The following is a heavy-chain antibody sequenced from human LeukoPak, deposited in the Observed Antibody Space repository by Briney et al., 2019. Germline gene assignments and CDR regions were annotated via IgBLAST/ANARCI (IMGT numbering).Heavy chain of an antibody. CDR3: AKDERYYDYVWGSLDY. CDR1: GFTVSGNY. Sequence: GGSLRLSCAASGFTVSGNYMSWVRQAPGKGLEWVSVIFSGGSTYYADSVKGRFTISRDNSKNTLYLQMNSLRAEDTAVYYCAKDERYYDYVWGSLDYWGQGTLVTVSS. D-gene: IGHD3-16*01. V-gene: IGHV3-53*05. CDR2: IFSGGST. J-gene: IGHJ4*02.